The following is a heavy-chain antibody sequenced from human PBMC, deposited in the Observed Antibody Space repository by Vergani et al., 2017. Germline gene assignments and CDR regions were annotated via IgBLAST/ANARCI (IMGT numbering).Heavy chain of an antibody. J-gene: IGHJ4*02. D-gene: IGHD3-10*01. Sequence: QVQLQQWGAGLLKPSETLSLTCAVYGGSFSGYYWSWIRQPPGKGLEWIGEINHSGCTNYNPSLKSRVTISVDTSMNQFSLKLSSVTAADTAEYYCARGRYYYGSGSYYRGRNFDYWGQGTLVTVSS. V-gene: IGHV4-34*01. CDR2: INHSGCT. CDR3: ARGRYYYGSGSYYRGRNFDY. CDR1: GGSFSGYY.